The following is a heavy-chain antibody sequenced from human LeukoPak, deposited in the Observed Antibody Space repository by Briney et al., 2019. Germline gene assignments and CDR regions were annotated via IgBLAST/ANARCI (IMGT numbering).Heavy chain of an antibody. J-gene: IGHJ6*04. Sequence: GGSLRLSCAASGFTFSSFWMSWVRQAPGKGLEWVANLKQDGSEKYYVDSVKGRFTISRDNAKNSLYLQMNSLRAEDTAVYYCARDISGSGQYVGYYYYYGMDVWGKGTTVTVSS. CDR1: GFTFSSFW. CDR2: LKQDGSEK. D-gene: IGHD3-10*01. V-gene: IGHV3-7*03. CDR3: ARDISGSGQYVGYYYYYGMDV.